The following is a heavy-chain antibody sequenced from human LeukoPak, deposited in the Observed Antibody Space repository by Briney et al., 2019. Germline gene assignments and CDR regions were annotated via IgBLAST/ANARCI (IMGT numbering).Heavy chain of an antibody. Sequence: GGSLRLSCAASGFTFSSYAMNWVRQAPGKGLEWVSGISNSGGSTYYADSVKGRFTISRDNSKNALYLQMNSLRAEDTAVYYCAKETSSSFDYWGQGTLVTVSS. J-gene: IGHJ4*02. CDR2: ISNSGGST. CDR3: AKETSSSFDY. D-gene: IGHD6-6*01. CDR1: GFTFSSYA. V-gene: IGHV3-23*01.